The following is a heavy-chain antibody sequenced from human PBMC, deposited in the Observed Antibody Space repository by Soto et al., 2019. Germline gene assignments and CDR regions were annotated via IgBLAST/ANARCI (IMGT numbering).Heavy chain of an antibody. Sequence: SETLSLTCAVYGGSFSGYYWSWIRQPPGKGLEWIGEINHSGSTNYNPSLKSRVTISVDTSKNQFSLKLSSVTAADTAVYYCARRYGYSLDYWGQGTLVTVSS. J-gene: IGHJ4*02. V-gene: IGHV4-34*01. CDR1: GGSFSGYY. CDR2: INHSGST. CDR3: ARRYGYSLDY. D-gene: IGHD1-1*01.